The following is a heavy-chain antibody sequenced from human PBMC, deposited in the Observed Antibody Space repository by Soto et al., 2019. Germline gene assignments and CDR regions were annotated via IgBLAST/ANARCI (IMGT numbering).Heavy chain of an antibody. D-gene: IGHD2-2*02. J-gene: IGHJ1*01. V-gene: IGHV1-69*13. CDR3: ARGSPIPYCSSTSCYTIGLQH. CDR2: IIPIFGTA. CDR1: GGTFSSYA. Sequence: SVKVSCKASGGTFSSYAISWVRQASGQGLEWMGGIIPIFGTANYAQKFQGRVTITADESTSTAYMELSSLRSEDTAVYYCARGSPIPYCSSTSCYTIGLQHWGQGTLVTVSS.